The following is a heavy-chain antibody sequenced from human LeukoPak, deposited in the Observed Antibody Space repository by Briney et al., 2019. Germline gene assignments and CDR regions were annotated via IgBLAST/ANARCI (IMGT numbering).Heavy chain of an antibody. J-gene: IGHJ1*01. Sequence: NPSETLSLTCTVSGGSISSYYWSWIRQPPGKGLEWIGYIYYSGSTNYNPSLKSRVTISADTSKNQFSLKLSSVTAADTAVYYCASLPLMYYYDSSGISYFQHWGQGTLVTVSS. CDR2: IYYSGST. D-gene: IGHD3-22*01. CDR3: ASLPLMYYYDSSGISYFQH. CDR1: GGSISSYY. V-gene: IGHV4-59*08.